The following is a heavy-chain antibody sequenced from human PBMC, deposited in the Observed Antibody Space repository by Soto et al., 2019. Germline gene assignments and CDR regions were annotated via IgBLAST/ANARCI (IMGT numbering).Heavy chain of an antibody. J-gene: IGHJ4*02. CDR2: ISYRGST. D-gene: IGHD3-22*01. CDR3: ARQDTSGYAFDY. V-gene: IGHV4-59*08. Sequence: ASENLSLTCTVSGGSISSFDWNWIRQSPGKGLEGIGYISYRGSTNYNPSLKSRVTISVDTSKNQFSLKLSSVTAADTAVYYCARQDTSGYAFDYWGQGTLVTVSS. CDR1: GGSISSFD.